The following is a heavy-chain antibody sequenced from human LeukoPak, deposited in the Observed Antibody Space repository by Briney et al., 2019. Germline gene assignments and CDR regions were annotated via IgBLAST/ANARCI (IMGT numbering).Heavy chain of an antibody. Sequence: SETLSLTRTVSGGSISSSSYYWGWIRQPPGKGLEWIGTIYYSGSTYYNPSLKSRVTISVDTSKNQFSLKLSSVTAADTAAYYCARSQSSGSQYVGFDYWGQGTLVTVSS. CDR1: GGSISSSSYY. V-gene: IGHV4-39*01. CDR3: ARSQSSGSQYVGFDY. J-gene: IGHJ4*02. D-gene: IGHD1-26*01. CDR2: IYYSGST.